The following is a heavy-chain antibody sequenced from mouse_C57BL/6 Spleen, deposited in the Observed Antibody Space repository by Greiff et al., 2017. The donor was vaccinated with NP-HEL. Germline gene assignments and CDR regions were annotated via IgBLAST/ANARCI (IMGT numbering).Heavy chain of an antibody. Sequence: EVKLQESGPGMVKPSQSLSLTCTVTGYSITSGYDWHWIRHFPGNKLEWMGYISYSGSTNYNPSLKSRISITHDTSKNHFFLKLNSVTTEDTATYYCARAGYGSSYDWFAYWGQGTLVTVSA. V-gene: IGHV3-1*01. CDR1: GYSITSGYD. CDR3: ARAGYGSSYDWFAY. D-gene: IGHD1-1*01. J-gene: IGHJ3*01. CDR2: ISYSGST.